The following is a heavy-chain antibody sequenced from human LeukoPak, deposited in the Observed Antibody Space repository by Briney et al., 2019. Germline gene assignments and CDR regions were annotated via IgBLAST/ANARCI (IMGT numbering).Heavy chain of an antibody. CDR2: IIPIFGTT. CDR3: ARDRSPLQLDCSRSSCYAVGGAFDI. D-gene: IGHD2-2*01. V-gene: IGHV1-69*13. J-gene: IGHJ3*02. Sequence: GASVKVSCKASGYTFTSYGISWVRQAPGQGLEWMGGIIPIFGTTNYAQNFQGRVTITADESTSTAYMELSSLRSEDTAVYYCARDRSPLQLDCSRSSCYAVGGAFDIWGQGTMVTVSS. CDR1: GYTFTSYG.